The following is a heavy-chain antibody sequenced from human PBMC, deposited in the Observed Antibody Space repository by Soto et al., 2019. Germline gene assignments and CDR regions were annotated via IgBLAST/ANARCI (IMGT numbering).Heavy chain of an antibody. CDR3: ARGVRTGFYGMDV. CDR2: IIPMFGTS. J-gene: IGHJ6*02. CDR1: GGTFSNYA. D-gene: IGHD3-10*01. V-gene: IGHV1-69*13. Sequence: SVKVSCKASGGTFSNYAISWVRQAPGQGLEWVGGIIPMFGTSNYAQNFQGRVSITADESTSTAYMELSSLRSEDPAAYYCARGVRTGFYGMDVWGQGTTVTVSS.